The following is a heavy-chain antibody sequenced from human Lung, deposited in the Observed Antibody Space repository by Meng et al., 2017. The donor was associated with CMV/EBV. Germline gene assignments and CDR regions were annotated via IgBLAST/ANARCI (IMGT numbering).Heavy chain of an antibody. D-gene: IGHD3-22*01. CDR1: GFTFSNAW. CDR3: ATDLYYDDSGLRDY. Sequence: GFTFSNAWMSWVRQAPGKGLEWVGRIISEADGGTTHHAAPVKGRFTISRGDSKNTLYLQMNSLKTEDTAMYYCATDLYYDDSGLRDYWGRGTLVTV. CDR2: IISEADGGTT. J-gene: IGHJ4*02. V-gene: IGHV3-15*01.